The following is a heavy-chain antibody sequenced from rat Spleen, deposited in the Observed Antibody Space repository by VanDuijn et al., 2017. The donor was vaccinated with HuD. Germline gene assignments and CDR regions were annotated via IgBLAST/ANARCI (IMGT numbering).Heavy chain of an antibody. J-gene: IGHJ2*01. Sequence: EVQLMESGGGLVQPGRSMKLSCLASGFTFSNYDMAWVSQAPKKGLEWVASISYDGDNTYYRDSVKGRFTISRDNAKSTLYLQMDSLRSEDTATYYCSREGLYGNFFDYCGQGVMVIVSS. D-gene: IGHD1-11*01. CDR1: GFTFSNYD. CDR3: SREGLYGNFFDY. CDR2: ISYDGDNT. V-gene: IGHV5-20*01.